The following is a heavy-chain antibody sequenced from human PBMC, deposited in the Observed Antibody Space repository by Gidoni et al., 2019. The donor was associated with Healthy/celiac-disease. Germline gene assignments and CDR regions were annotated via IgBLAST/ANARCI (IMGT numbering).Heavy chain of an antibody. Sequence: QVQLVQSGAEVKKPGSSVKVSCKASGGTFSSYAIRWVRQAPGQGLEWMGGIIPIFGTANYAQKFQGRVTITADKSTSTAYMELSSLRSEDTAVYYCARDKGRLRERFFSYGMDVWGQGTTVTVSS. CDR2: IIPIFGTA. D-gene: IGHD3-3*01. CDR3: ARDKGRLRERFFSYGMDV. V-gene: IGHV1-69*06. CDR1: GGTFSSYA. J-gene: IGHJ6*02.